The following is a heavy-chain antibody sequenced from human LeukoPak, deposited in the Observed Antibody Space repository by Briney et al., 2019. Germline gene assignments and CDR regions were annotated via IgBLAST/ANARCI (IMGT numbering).Heavy chain of an antibody. CDR2: ISSRSSYI. D-gene: IGHD6-13*01. Sequence: GGSLRLSCAASGFTFSSYSMSWVRQAPGKGLEWVSSISSRSSYIYYADSVKGRFTISRDHAKNSLYLQMNSLRAEDTAVYYCARVISSSLYYYYYYMDVWGKGTTVTVSS. J-gene: IGHJ6*03. CDR3: ARVISSSLYYYYYYMDV. CDR1: GFTFSSYS. V-gene: IGHV3-21*01.